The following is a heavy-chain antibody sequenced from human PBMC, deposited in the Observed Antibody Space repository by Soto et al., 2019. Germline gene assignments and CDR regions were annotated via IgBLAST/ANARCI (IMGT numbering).Heavy chain of an antibody. Sequence: RLSCAASGFTFSCNAMNWVRQAPGKGLEWVSAISGSSGSTYYADNVKRRFPISRDNSKDKLYMTINLLRTDDKAVYSCAYDYSGSASYFDYWGQGTLVTVSS. D-gene: IGHD1-26*01. CDR3: AYDYSGSASYFDY. J-gene: IGHJ4*02. CDR2: ISGSSGST. V-gene: IGHV3-23*01. CDR1: GFTFSCNA.